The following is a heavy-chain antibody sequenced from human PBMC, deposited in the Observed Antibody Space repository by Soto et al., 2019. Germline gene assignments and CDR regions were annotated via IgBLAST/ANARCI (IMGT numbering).Heavy chain of an antibody. Sequence: QLHLVQSGAVVKKPGASVTVSCSASGYPVTAYYMHWVRQAPGRGLEWMGGINPATGAAKYTQTFPGRVNMARDTATSTGFIELGGLTSGETAVFYCARGGGVGVAGSAAFDMWGQGTVVTVSS. CDR3: ARGGGVGVAGSAAFDM. J-gene: IGHJ3*02. CDR2: INPATGAA. V-gene: IGHV1-2*02. D-gene: IGHD3-3*01. CDR1: GYPVTAYY.